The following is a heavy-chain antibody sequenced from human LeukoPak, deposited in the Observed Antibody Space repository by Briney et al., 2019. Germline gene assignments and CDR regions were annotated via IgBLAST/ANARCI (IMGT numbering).Heavy chain of an antibody. CDR3: AKDFYGDYSGSCFDY. J-gene: IGHJ4*02. V-gene: IGHV3-30*02. CDR1: GFTFSSYG. Sequence: PGGSLRLSCAASGFTFSSYGMHWVRQAPGKGLEWVAFIRYDGSNKYYADSVKGRFTISRDNSKNTLYLQMNSLRAEDTAVCYCAKDFYGDYSGSCFDYWGQGTLVTVSS. D-gene: IGHD4-17*01. CDR2: IRYDGSNK.